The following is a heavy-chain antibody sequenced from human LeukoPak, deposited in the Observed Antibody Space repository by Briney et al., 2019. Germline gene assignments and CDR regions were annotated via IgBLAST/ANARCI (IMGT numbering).Heavy chain of an antibody. V-gene: IGHV1-3*01. J-gene: IGHJ3*02. CDR2: INAGNGNT. Sequence: ASVKVSCKASGYTFTSYAMHWVRQAPGQRLEWMGSINAGNGNTKYSQKFQGRVTITRDTSASTAYMELSSLRSEDTAVYYCANLGYCSSTSCRNDAFDIWGQGTMVTVSS. D-gene: IGHD2-2*01. CDR3: ANLGYCSSTSCRNDAFDI. CDR1: GYTFTSYA.